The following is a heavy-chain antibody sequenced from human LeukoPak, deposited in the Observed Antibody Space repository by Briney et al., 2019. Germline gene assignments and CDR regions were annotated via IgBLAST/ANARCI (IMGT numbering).Heavy chain of an antibody. J-gene: IGHJ4*02. CDR1: GGSITDYY. V-gene: IGHV4-59*01. CDR2: IYYNGAT. CDR3: TRSDYSTYFNY. D-gene: IGHD2-15*01. Sequence: SESLSLTCTVSGGSITDYYWIWIRQPPGKGLEYIGYIYYNGATNYNPSLKSRVTISVDTSKNQFSLNLRSVTAADTAVYFCTRSDYSTYFNYWGPGTLVTVSS.